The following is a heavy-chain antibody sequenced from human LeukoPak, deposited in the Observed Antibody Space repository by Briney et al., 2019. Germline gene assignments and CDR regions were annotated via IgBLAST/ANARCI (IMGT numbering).Heavy chain of an antibody. V-gene: IGHV3-21*01. CDR2: ITSSSSYI. J-gene: IGHJ6*03. CDR3: ARDGDTVLTRGYYYYMDV. Sequence: GGSLRLSCAASGYTFSSYTMNWVREAPGKGPEWVSSITSSSSYIYYADSVKGRFTISRDNARNSLYLQMNSLRAEDTALYYCARDGDTVLTRGYYYYMDVWGKGTTVTVSS. CDR1: GYTFSSYT. D-gene: IGHD4-23*01.